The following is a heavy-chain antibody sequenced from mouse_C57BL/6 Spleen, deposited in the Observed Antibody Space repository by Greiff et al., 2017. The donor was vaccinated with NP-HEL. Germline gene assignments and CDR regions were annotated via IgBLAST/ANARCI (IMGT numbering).Heavy chain of an antibody. Sequence: EVQLQQSGPGLVKPSQSLSLTCSVTGYSITSGYYWNWIRQFPGNKLEWMGYISYDGSNNYNPSLKNRISITRDTSKNQFFLKLNSVTTEDTATYYCARDRNDYFDYWGQGTTLTVSS. J-gene: IGHJ2*01. CDR2: ISYDGSN. CDR3: ARDRNDYFDY. V-gene: IGHV3-6*01. CDR1: GYSITSGYY.